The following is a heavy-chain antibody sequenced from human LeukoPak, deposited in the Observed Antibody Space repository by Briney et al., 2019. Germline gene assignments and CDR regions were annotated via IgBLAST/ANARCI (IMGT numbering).Heavy chain of an antibody. Sequence: ASVKVSCKVSGYTLTELSMHWVRQAPGKGLEWMGGFDPEDGETIYAQKFQGRVTMTEVTPTDTAYMELSSLRSEDTAVYYCATREIGCSSTSCYTNDAFDIWGQGTMVTVSS. J-gene: IGHJ3*02. V-gene: IGHV1-24*01. D-gene: IGHD2-2*02. CDR3: ATREIGCSSTSCYTNDAFDI. CDR2: FDPEDGET. CDR1: GYTLTELS.